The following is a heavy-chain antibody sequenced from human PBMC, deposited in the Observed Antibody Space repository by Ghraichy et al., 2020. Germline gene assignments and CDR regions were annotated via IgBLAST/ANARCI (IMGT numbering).Heavy chain of an antibody. D-gene: IGHD1-26*01. CDR3: ARDLSGASYFDY. Sequence: SETLSLTCTVSGGSISSYYWSWVRQPAGKGLEWIGHIDTSGSTNYNPSRTSRVTMSVDTSKNQFYLTLSPVTAADTAVYYCARDLSGASYFDYWGQGTLVTVSS. J-gene: IGHJ4*02. CDR1: GGSISSYY. V-gene: IGHV4-4*07. CDR2: IDTSGST.